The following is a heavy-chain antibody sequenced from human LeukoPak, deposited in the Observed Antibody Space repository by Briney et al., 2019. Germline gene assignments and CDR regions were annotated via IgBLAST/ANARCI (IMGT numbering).Heavy chain of an antibody. Sequence: GGSLRLSCAASGFTFSGNWMSWVRQAPGKGLEWVASINPDGSQKLYVDSVKGRFTISRDNTKSSLYLQMNSLGAEDTAIYYCAKLLGNATTYYCWGQGTRVTVSS. J-gene: IGHJ4*02. CDR1: GFTFSGNW. CDR2: INPDGSQK. D-gene: IGHD2/OR15-2a*01. CDR3: AKLLGNATTYYC. V-gene: IGHV3-7*01.